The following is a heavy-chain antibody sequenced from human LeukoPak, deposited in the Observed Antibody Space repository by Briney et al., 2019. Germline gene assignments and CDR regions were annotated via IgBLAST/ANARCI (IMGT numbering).Heavy chain of an antibody. CDR1: GGSFSGYY. CDR3: ARGVGYCSGGSCYPHFDY. D-gene: IGHD2-15*01. J-gene: IGHJ4*02. V-gene: IGHV4-34*01. Sequence: PSETLSLTCAVYGGSFSGYYWSWIRQPPGKGLEWIGEINHSGSTNCNPSLKSRVTISVDRSKNQFSLKLSSVTAADTAVYYCARGVGYCSGGSCYPHFDYWGQGTLVTVSS. CDR2: INHSGST.